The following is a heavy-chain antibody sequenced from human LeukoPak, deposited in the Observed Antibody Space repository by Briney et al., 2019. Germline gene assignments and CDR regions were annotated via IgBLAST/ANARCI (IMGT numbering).Heavy chain of an antibody. D-gene: IGHD2-15*01. V-gene: IGHV1-46*01. CDR2: INPSGGST. CDR1: GYILTSFY. J-gene: IGHJ6*02. CDR3: ARDYCSGGRCPSDWANYYYGLDV. Sequence: ASVKVSCKASGYILTSFYMHWVRRAPGQGLEWMGVINPSGGSTSNSQKFQGRVTMTRDTSTSTVYMELNSLRSEDTAVYYCARDYCSGGRCPSDWANYYYGLDVWGQGTTVTVSS.